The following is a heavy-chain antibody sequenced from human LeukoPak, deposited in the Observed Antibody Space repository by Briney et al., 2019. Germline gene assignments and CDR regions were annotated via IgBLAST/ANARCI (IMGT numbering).Heavy chain of an antibody. CDR2: ISSGGSSI. V-gene: IGHV3-21*01. CDR1: GFTFSSYS. J-gene: IGHJ4*02. CDR3: ARSVFAGYGSGTHYDY. D-gene: IGHD3-10*01. Sequence: GGSLRLSCAPSGFTFSSYSMNWVRQAPGKGLEWVSSISSGGSSIYYADSVKGRFTISRDNAKNSLYLQMSSLRAEDTAVYYCARSVFAGYGSGTHYDYWGQGTLVTVSS.